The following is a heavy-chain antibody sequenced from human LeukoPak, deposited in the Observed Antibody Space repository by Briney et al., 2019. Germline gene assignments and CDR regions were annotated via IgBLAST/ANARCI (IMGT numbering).Heavy chain of an antibody. Sequence: PSETPSLTCTVSGGSISSSSYYWGWIRQPPGKGLEWIGSNYYSGSTYYNPSLKTRLTISVDTPKNQFSLKLSSVTAADTAVYYCASDILTGYSYFAYWGEGTLVTVSS. CDR3: ASDILTGYSYFAY. CDR2: NYYSGST. V-gene: IGHV4-39*01. CDR1: GGSISSSSYY. D-gene: IGHD3-9*01. J-gene: IGHJ4*02.